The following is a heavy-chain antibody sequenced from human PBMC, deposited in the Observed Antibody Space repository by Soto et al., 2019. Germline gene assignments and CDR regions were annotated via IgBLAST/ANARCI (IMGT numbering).Heavy chain of an antibody. J-gene: IGHJ2*01. CDR2: ISYDGSNK. V-gene: IGHV3-30*18. Sequence: QVQLVESGGGVVQPGRSLRLSCAASGFTFSSYGMHWVRQAPGKGLEWVAVISYDGSNKYYADSVKGRFTISRDNSKNTLYLQMNSLRAEDTAVYYCAKAAQEYYYGSGSYYVWYFDLWGRGTLVTVSS. D-gene: IGHD3-10*01. CDR3: AKAAQEYYYGSGSYYVWYFDL. CDR1: GFTFSSYG.